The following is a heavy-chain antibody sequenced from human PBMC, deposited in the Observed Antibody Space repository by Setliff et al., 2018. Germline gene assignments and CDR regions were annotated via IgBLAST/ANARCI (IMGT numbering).Heavy chain of an antibody. J-gene: IGHJ6*02. CDR1: GYTFTSYG. CDR3: ARGGGGGGLDYYYYGMDV. V-gene: IGHV1-18*01. D-gene: IGHD3-10*01. CDR2: ISAYNGNT. Sequence: ASVKVSCKASGYTFTSYGISWVRQAPGQGLEWMGWISAYNGNTNYAQKLQGRVTMTTDTSTSTAYMELRSLRSDDPAVYYCARGGGGGGLDYYYYGMDVWGQGTTVTVSS.